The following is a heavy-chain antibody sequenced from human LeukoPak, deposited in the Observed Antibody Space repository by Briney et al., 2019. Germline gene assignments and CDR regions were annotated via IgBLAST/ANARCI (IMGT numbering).Heavy chain of an antibody. CDR2: INTNTGNP. J-gene: IGHJ5*02. Sequence: ASVKVSCKASGYTFTSYAMNWVRQAPGQGLEWMGWINTNTGNPTYAQGFTGRFVFSLDTSVSTAYLQISSLKAEDTAVYYCAREGFDYVWGSYRYNWFDPWGQGTLVTVSS. CDR3: AREGFDYVWGSYRYNWFDP. V-gene: IGHV7-4-1*02. D-gene: IGHD3-16*02. CDR1: GYTFTSYA.